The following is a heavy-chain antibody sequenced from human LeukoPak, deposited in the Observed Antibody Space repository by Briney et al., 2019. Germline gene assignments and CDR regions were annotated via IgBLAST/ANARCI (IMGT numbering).Heavy chain of an antibody. J-gene: IGHJ4*02. CDR3: SSGYYELDY. CDR1: GGSFSGYY. CDR2: INHSGST. D-gene: IGHD3-22*01. Sequence: SETLSLTCAVYGGSFSGYYWSWIRQPPGKGLEWIGEINHSGSTNYNPSLKSRVTISVDTSKNQFSLKLSSVTAADTAVYYCSSGYYELDYWGQGTLVIVSS. V-gene: IGHV4-34*01.